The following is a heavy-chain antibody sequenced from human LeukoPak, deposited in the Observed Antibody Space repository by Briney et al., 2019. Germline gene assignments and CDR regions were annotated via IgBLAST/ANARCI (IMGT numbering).Heavy chain of an antibody. J-gene: IGHJ3*02. Sequence: GGSLRLSCAASGFTFSSYAMHWVRQAPGKGLEWVAVISYDGSNKYYADSVKGRFTISRDNSKNTLYLQMNSLRAEDTAVYYCARERGEYNWNQGIAFDIWGQGTMVTVSS. CDR3: ARERGEYNWNQGIAFDI. D-gene: IGHD1-20*01. V-gene: IGHV3-30-3*01. CDR1: GFTFSSYA. CDR2: ISYDGSNK.